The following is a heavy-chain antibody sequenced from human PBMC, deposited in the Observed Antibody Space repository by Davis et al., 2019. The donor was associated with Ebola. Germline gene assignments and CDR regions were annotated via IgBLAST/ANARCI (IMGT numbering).Heavy chain of an antibody. CDR2: INPNSGGT. D-gene: IGHD3-3*01. CDR3: ARDDNTIFGVVISRAFDI. Sequence: AASVKVSCKASGGTFSSYTISWVRQAPGQGLEWMGRINPNSGGTNYAQKFQGRVTMTTDTSTSTAYMELRSLRSDDTAVYYCARDDNTIFGVVISRAFDIWGQGTMVTVSS. J-gene: IGHJ3*02. V-gene: IGHV1-18*01. CDR1: GGTFSSYT.